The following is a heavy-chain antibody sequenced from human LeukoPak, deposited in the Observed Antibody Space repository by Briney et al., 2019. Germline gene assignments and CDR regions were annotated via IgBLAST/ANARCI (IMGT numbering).Heavy chain of an antibody. D-gene: IGHD2-15*01. CDR2: ISYDGSNK. J-gene: IGHJ4*02. CDR3: ARGYCSGGSCYSYYFDY. Sequence: TGGSLRLSCAASGFTFSDYYMSWIRQAPGKGLEWVAVISYDGSNKYYADSVKGRFTISRDNSKNTLYLQMNSLRAEDTAVYYCARGYCSGGSCYSYYFDYWGQGTLVTVSS. CDR1: GFTFSDYY. V-gene: IGHV3-30-3*01.